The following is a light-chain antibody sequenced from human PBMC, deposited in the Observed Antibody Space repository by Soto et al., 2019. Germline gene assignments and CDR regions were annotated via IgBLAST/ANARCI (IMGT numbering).Light chain of an antibody. CDR2: EVS. V-gene: IGLV2-8*01. Sequence: QSALTQPPSASGSPGQSVTISCTGTSSDVGGYNYVSWYQQHPGKAPKLMIYEVSKRPSGVPDRFSGSKSGNTASLTVSGLQAEDEADYYCNLYAGSNNFLFGTGTKLTVL. CDR3: NLYAGSNNFL. J-gene: IGLJ1*01. CDR1: SSDVGGYNY.